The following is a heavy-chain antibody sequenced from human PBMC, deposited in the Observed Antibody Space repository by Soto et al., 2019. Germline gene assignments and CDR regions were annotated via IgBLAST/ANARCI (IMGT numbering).Heavy chain of an antibody. J-gene: IGHJ3*02. D-gene: IGHD5-18*01. CDR3: TRENIEHSDGLYDAFDI. Sequence: ASVKVSCKTSGYTFTDYYTHWVRQAPGQGPEWMGWMNPKSGGAYFAQKFQGRLTLTRDTSIGTAYIEVNSLTSDDTAVYFCTRENIEHSDGLYDAFDIWGQGTPVTV. CDR1: GYTFTDYY. V-gene: IGHV1-2*02. CDR2: MNPKSGGA.